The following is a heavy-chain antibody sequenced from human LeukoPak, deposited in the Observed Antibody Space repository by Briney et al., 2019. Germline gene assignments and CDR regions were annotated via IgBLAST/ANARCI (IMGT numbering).Heavy chain of an antibody. D-gene: IGHD4-11*01. CDR3: ARDSLFDGNYRADYFDC. Sequence: GGSLRLSCAASGFTFDNYRMHWVRQAPGKGLEWVALIHFDGSKKFYTDSVKGRFTISRDNSKNTLFLQMNSLRAEDTAIYYCARDSLFDGNYRADYFDCWGQGTLVTVSS. CDR1: GFTFDNYR. V-gene: IGHV3-30*02. CDR2: IHFDGSKK. J-gene: IGHJ4*02.